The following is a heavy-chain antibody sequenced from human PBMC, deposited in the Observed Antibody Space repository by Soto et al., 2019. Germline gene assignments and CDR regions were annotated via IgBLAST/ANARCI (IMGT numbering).Heavy chain of an antibody. Sequence: QVHLVQSGAEVKKPGASVKVSCKASGYTFTTYGISWVRQAPGQGLEWMGWISTYNGNTNYEQKLQGRVTMTTDTLTSTAYMELRSLRSDGTAVYYCARRGAYCSGGTCYHFDYWGQGTLFTVSS. CDR1: GYTFTTYG. CDR2: ISTYNGNT. V-gene: IGHV1-18*04. D-gene: IGHD2-15*01. CDR3: ARRGAYCSGGTCYHFDY. J-gene: IGHJ4*02.